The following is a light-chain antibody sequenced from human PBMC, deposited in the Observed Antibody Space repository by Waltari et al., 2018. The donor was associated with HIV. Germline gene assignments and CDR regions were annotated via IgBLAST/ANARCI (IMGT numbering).Light chain of an antibody. V-gene: IGLV1-47*01. CDR2: RNN. J-gene: IGLJ2*01. Sequence: QSVLTQPPSASGTPGQRVTISCSGSSPNIGRFYVYWYQQLPGSAPKLLIYRNNQRPSGVPDRFSGSKSGTSASLAISGLRSEDEADYYCAAWTDSLRGVVFGGGTKLSVL. CDR1: SPNIGRFY. CDR3: AAWTDSLRGVV.